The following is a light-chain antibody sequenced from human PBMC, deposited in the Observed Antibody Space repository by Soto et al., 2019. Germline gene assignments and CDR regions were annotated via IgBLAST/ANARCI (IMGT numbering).Light chain of an antibody. V-gene: IGKV2-28*01. CDR2: LGS. CDR3: MQPLQTPWT. J-gene: IGKJ1*01. CDR1: QSLLHSNGYNY. Sequence: DIVMTQSPLSLPVTPGEPASISCRSSQSLLHSNGYNYLDWYVQKPGQSPQLLIYLGSNRASGVPDRFSGSGSGTDFTLKISRVEAEDVGVYYCMQPLQTPWTFGQGTKVDIK.